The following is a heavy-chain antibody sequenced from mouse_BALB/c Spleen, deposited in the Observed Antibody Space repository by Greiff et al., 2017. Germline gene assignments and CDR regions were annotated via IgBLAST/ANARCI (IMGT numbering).Heavy chain of an antibody. D-gene: IGHD1-2*01. J-gene: IGHJ3*01. CDR3: ARSGTTAGFAY. Sequence: VQLKDSGPELVKPGASVKISGKAPEYTSPDNTMHGVKQSHGKGLEWIGYIFPYNGGTGYNQKFKSKATLTVDNSSSTAYMELRSLTSEDSAVYYCARSGTTAGFAYWGQGTLVTVSA. CDR2: IFPYNGGT. V-gene: IGHV1S29*02. CDR1: EYTSPDNT.